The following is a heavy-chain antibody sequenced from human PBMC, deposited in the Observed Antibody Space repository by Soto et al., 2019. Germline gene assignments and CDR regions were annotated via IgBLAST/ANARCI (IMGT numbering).Heavy chain of an antibody. CDR1: GFTFSTYW. CDR3: ARGRENYRYFDY. CDR2: VNSDGHDT. J-gene: IGHJ4*02. Sequence: EVQLVESGGGLVQPGGSLRLSCAASGFTFSTYWMHWVRQTPGKGLVWVSRVNSDGHDTVYADSVKGRFTLSRDNAKNTVFLQMGSLGAEDTAVYYCARGRENYRYFDYRGQGIVVTVSS. D-gene: IGHD1-26*01. V-gene: IGHV3-74*01.